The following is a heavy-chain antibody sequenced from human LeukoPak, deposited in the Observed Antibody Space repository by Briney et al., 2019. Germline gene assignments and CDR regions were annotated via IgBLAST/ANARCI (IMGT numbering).Heavy chain of an antibody. J-gene: IGHJ4*02. CDR1: GFTFSSYA. V-gene: IGHV3-23*01. Sequence: PGRSLRLSCAASGFTFSSYAMSWVRQAPGKGLEWVSGISGRGDSTYYADSVKGRFTISRDNSKNTLYLQVNSLRAEDTAVYYCAKDPPPWNFDPLFDYWGQGTLVTVSS. D-gene: IGHD1-7*01. CDR3: AKDPPPWNFDPLFDY. CDR2: ISGRGDST.